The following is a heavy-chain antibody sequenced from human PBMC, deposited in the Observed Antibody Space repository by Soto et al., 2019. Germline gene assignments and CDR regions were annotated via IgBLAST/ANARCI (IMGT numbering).Heavy chain of an antibody. J-gene: IGHJ4*02. CDR2: IYYSGST. Sequence: SETLSLTCTVSGGSISSGGYYWSWIRQHPGKGLEWIGYIYYSGSTYYNPSLKSRVTISVDTSKNQFSLKLSSVTAADTAVYYCASSRGLWFGESIIHPDYWGQGTLVTVSS. CDR1: GGSISSGGYY. V-gene: IGHV4-31*03. D-gene: IGHD3-10*01. CDR3: ASSRGLWFGESIIHPDY.